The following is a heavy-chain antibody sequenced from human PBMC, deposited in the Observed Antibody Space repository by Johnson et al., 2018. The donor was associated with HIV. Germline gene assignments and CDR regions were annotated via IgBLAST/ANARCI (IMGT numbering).Heavy chain of an antibody. Sequence: MLLVESGGGLVKPGGSLRLSCAASGFTFNNAWMGWVRQAPGKGLEWVGRIKSKTDGGTTDYAAPVKGRFTISRDNSKNTLYLQMGSLRAEDMAVYYCARAGGSSLAFDIWGQGTMVTVSS. J-gene: IGHJ3*02. CDR1: GFTFNNAW. CDR3: ARAGGSSLAFDI. CDR2: IKSKTDGGTT. D-gene: IGHD6-6*01. V-gene: IGHV3-15*01.